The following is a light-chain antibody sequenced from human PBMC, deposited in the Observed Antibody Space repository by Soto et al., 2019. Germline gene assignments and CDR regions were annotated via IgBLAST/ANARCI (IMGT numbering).Light chain of an antibody. CDR3: AAWDGSLNGVV. CDR1: SSNIGSNT. CDR2: SSN. Sequence: QSVLTQPPSASGTPGQGVTISCSGSSSNIGSNTVNWYQQFPGAAPKLLVYSSNLRPSGVPDRFSGSKSGTSASLAISGLQSEDESDYYCAAWDGSLNGVVFGGGTKLTVL. V-gene: IGLV1-44*01. J-gene: IGLJ3*02.